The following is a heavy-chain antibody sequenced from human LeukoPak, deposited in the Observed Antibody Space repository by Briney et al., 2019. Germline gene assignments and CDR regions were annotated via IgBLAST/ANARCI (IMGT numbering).Heavy chain of an antibody. Sequence: SETLSLTCAVSGGSISRSNWWSWVRQPPGKGLEWIGEIYHSGSTIYNPSLKGRVTMSVDKSKNEFSLKLYSVTAADTAFYYCVRAFGNSSGWDENYFDFWGQGILVTVSS. CDR3: VRAFGNSSGWDENYFDF. CDR1: GGSISRSNW. D-gene: IGHD6-19*01. J-gene: IGHJ4*02. CDR2: IYHSGST. V-gene: IGHV4-4*02.